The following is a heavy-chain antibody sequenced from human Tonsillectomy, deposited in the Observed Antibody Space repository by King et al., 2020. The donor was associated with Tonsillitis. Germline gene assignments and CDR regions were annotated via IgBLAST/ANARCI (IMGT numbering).Heavy chain of an antibody. CDR1: GFTFSSSS. V-gene: IGHV3-21*01. D-gene: IGHD1-1*01. J-gene: IGHJ4*02. Sequence: VQLVESGGGLVKLGGSLRLSCAASGFTFSSSSMNCVRQCPGKGPEGVSSITSSSSYIFYADSVKGRFTISIDNATNSMYLQMNSLRAEDTAVYYCARGGAGTTVEIDYWGQGTLVTVSS. CDR3: ARGGAGTTVEIDY. CDR2: ITSSSSYI.